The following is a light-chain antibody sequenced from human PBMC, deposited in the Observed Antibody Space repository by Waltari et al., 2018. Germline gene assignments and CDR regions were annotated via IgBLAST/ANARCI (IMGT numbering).Light chain of an antibody. V-gene: IGLV1-44*01. Sequence: QSVLTQPPSVSGTPGQRVSISWSGSSANIGTRSVNWYQQVPGTAPQLLIYSTHQRPSGVPGRFSGSMSGTSASLAICGFQSVDEADYYCATWDDSLNGLFGGGTKLTVL. CDR3: ATWDDSLNGL. CDR1: SANIGTRS. CDR2: STH. J-gene: IGLJ2*01.